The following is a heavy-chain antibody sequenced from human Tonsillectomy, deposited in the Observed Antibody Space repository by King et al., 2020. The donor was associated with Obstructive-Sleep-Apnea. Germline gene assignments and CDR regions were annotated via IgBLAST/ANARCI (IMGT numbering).Heavy chain of an antibody. CDR3: ARHSFLPPLVPPPLDS. CDR2: ISYTGGT. CDR1: GGSIRSHH. V-gene: IGHV4-59*08. J-gene: IGHJ4*02. Sequence: VQLQESGPGLLKPSETLSLTCAVSGGSIRSHHWSWIRQSPGKGLEWIGYISYTGGTNYNPSLKSRVTISVDTSKQQFSLQLNSVTAADTAVYYCARHSFLPPLVPPPLDSWGQGTLVTVSS. D-gene: IGHD2-21*01.